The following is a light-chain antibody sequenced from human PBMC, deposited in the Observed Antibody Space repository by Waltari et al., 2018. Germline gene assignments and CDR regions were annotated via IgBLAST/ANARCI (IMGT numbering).Light chain of an antibody. CDR3: SAWDSSLSANV. CDR2: RNN. CDR1: SNNVGHQG. J-gene: IGLJ6*01. Sequence: QAGLTQPPSVSKGLRQTATLTCTGNSNNVGHQGAAWLQQHQGHPPKLLSYRNNNRPSGISERFSASRSGNTASLTITGLQPEDEADYYCSAWDSSLSANVFGSGTKVTVL. V-gene: IGLV10-54*04.